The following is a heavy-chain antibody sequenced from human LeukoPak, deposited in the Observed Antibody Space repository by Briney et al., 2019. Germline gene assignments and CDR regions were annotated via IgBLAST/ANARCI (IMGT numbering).Heavy chain of an antibody. V-gene: IGHV4-59*12. CDR3: ARTSVYYYGSGSYLKRRYNWFDP. Sequence: SETLSLTCTVSGGSISSYYWSWIRQPPGKGLEWIGYIYYSGSTNYNPSLESRVTISVDTSKNQFSLKLSSVTAADTAVYYCARTSVYYYGSGSYLKRRYNWFDPWGQGTLVTVSS. D-gene: IGHD3-10*01. CDR2: IYYSGST. CDR1: GGSISSYY. J-gene: IGHJ5*02.